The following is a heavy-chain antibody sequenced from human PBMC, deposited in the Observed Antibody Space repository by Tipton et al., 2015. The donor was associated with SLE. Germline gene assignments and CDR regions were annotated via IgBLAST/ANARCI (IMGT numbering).Heavy chain of an antibody. CDR3: TRGSSSDY. D-gene: IGHD6-13*01. Sequence: LRLSCTVSGDSISRSSYYWGWIRQPPGKGLEWIGSIGNRGNSYYTPSLKSRVTISVDTPKNQFSLKMSSVTAADTAVYYCTRGSSSDYWGQGTLVTVSS. CDR2: IGNRGNS. CDR1: GDSISRSSYY. V-gene: IGHV4-39*01. J-gene: IGHJ4*02.